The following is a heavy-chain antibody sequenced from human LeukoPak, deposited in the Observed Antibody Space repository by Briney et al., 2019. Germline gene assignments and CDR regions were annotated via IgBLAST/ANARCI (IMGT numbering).Heavy chain of an antibody. CDR2: IIPIFGTA. V-gene: IGHV1-69*01. D-gene: IGHD5-24*01. Sequence: ASVKVSCKASGGTFSSYAISWVRQAPGQGLEWMGGIIPIFGTANYAQKFQGRVTITADESTSTAYMELSSLRPEDTAVYYCAVNRRDGYNFGFGYWGQGTLVTVSS. CDR1: GGTFSSYA. J-gene: IGHJ4*02. CDR3: AVNRRDGYNFGFGY.